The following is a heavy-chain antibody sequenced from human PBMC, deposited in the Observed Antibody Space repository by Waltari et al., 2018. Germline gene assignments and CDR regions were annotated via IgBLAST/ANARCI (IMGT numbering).Heavy chain of an antibody. V-gene: IGHV1-69*02. CDR1: GGTFSSYT. CDR3: ARVGDCGGDCYSGY. J-gene: IGHJ4*02. D-gene: IGHD2-21*02. CDR2: IIPILGIA. Sequence: QVQLVQSGAEVKKPGSSVKVSCKASGGTFSSYTISWVRQAPGQGLEWMGRIIPILGIANYAQKFQGRVTITADKSPSTAYMERSSLRAEDTAVYYWARVGDCGGDCYSGYWGQGTLVTVSS.